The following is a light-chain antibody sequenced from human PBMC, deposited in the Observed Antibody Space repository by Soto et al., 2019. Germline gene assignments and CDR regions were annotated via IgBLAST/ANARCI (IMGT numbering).Light chain of an antibody. CDR3: SSYTSSSTPWV. Sequence: SALTQPASVSGSPGQSITISFTGTSSDVGGYNYVSWYQHHPGKAPKLMIYEVTNRPLGVSNRFSGSKSGNTASLTISWLQAEDEADYYCSSYTSSSTPWVFGTGTKVTVL. J-gene: IGLJ1*01. CDR1: SSDVGGYNY. CDR2: EVT. V-gene: IGLV2-14*01.